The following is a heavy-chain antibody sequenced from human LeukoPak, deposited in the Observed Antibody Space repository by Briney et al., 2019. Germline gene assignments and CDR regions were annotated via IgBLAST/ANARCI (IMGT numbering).Heavy chain of an antibody. J-gene: IGHJ4*02. D-gene: IGHD6-13*01. CDR2: VYYSGTT. CDR3: AREYSSSRYDY. CDR1: GFSFTNAW. Sequence: GSLRLSCEASGFSFTNAWMNWVRLAPGKGLEWIGSVYYSGTTYYNPSLKSRVIISVDTSKNQFSLRLSSVTAADTAIYYCAREYSSSRYDYWGQGTPVSVSS. V-gene: IGHV4-4*02.